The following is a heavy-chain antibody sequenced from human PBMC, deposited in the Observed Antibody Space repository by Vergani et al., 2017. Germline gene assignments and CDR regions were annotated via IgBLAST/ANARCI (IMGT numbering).Heavy chain of an antibody. J-gene: IGHJ3*02. V-gene: IGHV3-43*02. CDR2: ISGDGGST. D-gene: IGHD6-19*01. Sequence: EVQLVESGGGVVQPGGSLRLSCAASGFTFDDYAMHWARQAPGKGLKWVSLISGDGGSTYYADSVKGRFTISRDNSKNSLYLQMNSLRTEDTALYYCAKDLGEQWLVGTFDIWGQGTMVTVSS. CDR1: GFTFDDYA. CDR3: AKDLGEQWLVGTFDI.